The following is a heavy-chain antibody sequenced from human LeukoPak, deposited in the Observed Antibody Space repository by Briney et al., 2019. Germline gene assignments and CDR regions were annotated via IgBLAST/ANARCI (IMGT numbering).Heavy chain of an antibody. D-gene: IGHD6-19*01. J-gene: IGHJ5*01. CDR2: ISWSSGNI. CDR3: AKVDGYNSGWYDS. Sequence: GGSLRLSCAASGFTFDDYGMHWVRQPPGKGLEWVSGISWSSGNIGYADSVKGRFTISRDNAKNSLYLQMDILKPEDTAFYYCAKVDGYNSGWYDSWGQGTLVTVSS. CDR1: GFTFDDYG. V-gene: IGHV3-9*01.